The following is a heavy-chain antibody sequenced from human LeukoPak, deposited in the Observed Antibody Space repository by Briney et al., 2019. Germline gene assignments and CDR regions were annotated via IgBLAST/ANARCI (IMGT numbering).Heavy chain of an antibody. D-gene: IGHD2/OR15-2a*01. J-gene: IGHJ4*02. CDR3: AKRDVSDSSTYSPLFAC. CDR1: GFTVSSNY. CDR2: IYAGGNT. V-gene: IGHV3-53*01. Sequence: PGGSLRLSCAVSGFTVSSNYMSWVRQAPGKGLEWVSIIYAGGNTYFTDAVKGRFAISRDNSKSTVFLHMNSLRVEDTAIYYCAKRDVSDSSTYSPLFACWGQGTLVTVSS.